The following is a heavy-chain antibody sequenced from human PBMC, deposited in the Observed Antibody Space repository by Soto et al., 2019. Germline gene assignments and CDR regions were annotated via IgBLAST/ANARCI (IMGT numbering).Heavy chain of an antibody. J-gene: IGHJ4*02. CDR2: IYSDGRT. Sequence: QVQLQESGPGLVKPSQTLSVTCTVSGASVTSGGYYWTWIRQHSGKGLEWIGHIYSDGRTYYSPSLKSRLTISLYMSKNQFSLRLTSVTVADTAVYYCASGYKYPSDYWGQGTLVAVSS. D-gene: IGHD6-25*01. V-gene: IGHV4-31*03. CDR3: ASGYKYPSDY. CDR1: GASVTSGGYY.